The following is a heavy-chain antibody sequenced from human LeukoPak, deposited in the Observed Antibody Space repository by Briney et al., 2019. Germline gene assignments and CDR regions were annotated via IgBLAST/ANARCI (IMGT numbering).Heavy chain of an antibody. CDR1: GGSISNYY. V-gene: IGHV4-59*01. CDR3: ARGGYYGSGNDFRFDP. CDR2: IYYSGST. Sequence: SETLSLTCTVTGGSISNYYWSWIRQPPGKGLEWIGYIYYSGSTNYNPSLKSRVTISVDTSKKQFSLKLSSVTAADTAVYYCARGGYYGSGNDFRFDPWGQGTLVTVSS. J-gene: IGHJ5*02. D-gene: IGHD3-10*01.